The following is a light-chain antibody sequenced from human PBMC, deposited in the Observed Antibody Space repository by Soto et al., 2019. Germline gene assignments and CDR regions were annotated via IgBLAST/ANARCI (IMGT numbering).Light chain of an antibody. CDR1: QSVSSSY. Sequence: EIVLTQSPGTLSLSPGERVTLSCRASQSVSSSYLAWYQQKPGQAPRLLIYGASSRATGIPDRFSGSGSGTDFTLTISRLEPEDFEVYYCKQYGSSPGTLGQGTNADIK. V-gene: IGKV3-20*01. CDR2: GAS. CDR3: KQYGSSPGT. J-gene: IGKJ1*01.